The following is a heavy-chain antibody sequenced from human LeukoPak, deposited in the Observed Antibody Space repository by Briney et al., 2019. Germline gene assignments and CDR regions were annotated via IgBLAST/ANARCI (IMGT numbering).Heavy chain of an antibody. CDR2: ISGSGGST. D-gene: IGHD6-6*01. Sequence: GGSLRLSCAASGFSFSTYSMNWVRQAPGKGLEWVSAISGSGGSTYYADSVKGRFTISRDNSKNTLYLQMNSLRAEDTAVYYCAKGHSSSYYYYGMDVWGQGTTVTVSS. V-gene: IGHV3-23*01. CDR3: AKGHSSSYYYYGMDV. CDR1: GFSFSTYS. J-gene: IGHJ6*02.